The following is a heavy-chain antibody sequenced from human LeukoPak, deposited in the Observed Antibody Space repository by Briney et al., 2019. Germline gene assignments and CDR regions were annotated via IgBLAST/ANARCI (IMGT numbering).Heavy chain of an antibody. CDR1: GDSISSYY. D-gene: IGHD1-26*01. J-gene: IGHJ1*01. V-gene: IGHV4-4*09. Sequence: PSETLSLTCTVSGDSISSYYWSWIRRPPGKTLEWIGYIHNSGSTNYNPSLKSRVTISIDTSKNQFSLNLSSVTAADTAVYYCARAEVVGAHLRSGYFQHWGQGTLVIVSS. CDR2: IHNSGST. CDR3: ARAEVVGAHLRSGYFQH.